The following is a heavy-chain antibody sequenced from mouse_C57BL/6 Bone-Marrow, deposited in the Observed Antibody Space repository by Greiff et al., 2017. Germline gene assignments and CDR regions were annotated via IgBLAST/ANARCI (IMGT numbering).Heavy chain of an antibody. CDR2: IYPGSGST. CDR1: GYTFTSYW. Sequence: QVQLQQPGAELVKPGASVKMSCKASGYTFTSYWITWVKQRPGQGLEWIGDIYPGSGSTNYNEKFKSKATLTVDTSSSTAYMQLSSLTSEDSAVYYCAREEVITTVDDYWGQGTTLTVSS. V-gene: IGHV1-55*01. CDR3: AREEVITTVDDY. D-gene: IGHD1-1*01. J-gene: IGHJ2*01.